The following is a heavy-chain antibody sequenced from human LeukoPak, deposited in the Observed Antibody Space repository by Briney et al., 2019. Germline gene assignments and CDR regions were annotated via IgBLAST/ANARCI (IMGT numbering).Heavy chain of an antibody. CDR1: GFTFSSYG. D-gene: IGHD5-18*01. CDR3: AKDDRIQTRRYSYNY. V-gene: IGHV3-23*01. J-gene: IGHJ4*02. Sequence: PGGSLRLSCAASGFTFSSYGMSWVRQAPGKGLEWVSAISGSGGSTYYADSVKGRFIISRDNSKNTLYLQMNSLRAEDTAVYYCAKDDRIQTRRYSYNYWGQGTLVTVSS. CDR2: ISGSGGST.